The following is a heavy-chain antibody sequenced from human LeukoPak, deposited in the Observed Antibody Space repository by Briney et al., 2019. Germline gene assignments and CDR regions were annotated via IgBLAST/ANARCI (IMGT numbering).Heavy chain of an antibody. V-gene: IGHV1-2*02. CDR1: GYTFTGYY. D-gene: IGHD5-18*01. Sequence: ASVKVSCKASGYTFTGYYMHWVRQAPGQGLEWMGWINPNSGGTNYAQKFQGRVTMTRDTSISTAYMELSRPRSDDTAVYYCARVPGYSYGARYGMDVWGQGTTVTVSS. CDR2: INPNSGGT. J-gene: IGHJ6*02. CDR3: ARVPGYSYGARYGMDV.